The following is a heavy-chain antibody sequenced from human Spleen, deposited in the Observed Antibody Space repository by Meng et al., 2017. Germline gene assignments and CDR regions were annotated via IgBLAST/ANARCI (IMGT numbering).Heavy chain of an antibody. J-gene: IGHJ5*02. CDR1: GGSISSSNW. CDR3: ARDPKPFCSSSSCYHWFDP. D-gene: IGHD2-2*01. CDR2: IYHSGST. Sequence: QVQLQESGPGLVKPSGTLSLTCAVSGGSISSSNWWSWVRQPPGKGLEWIGEIYHSGSTNYSPSLKSRVTISVDKSKNQFSLKLSSVTAADTAVYYCARDPKPFCSSSSCYHWFDPWGQGTLVTVSS. V-gene: IGHV4-4*02.